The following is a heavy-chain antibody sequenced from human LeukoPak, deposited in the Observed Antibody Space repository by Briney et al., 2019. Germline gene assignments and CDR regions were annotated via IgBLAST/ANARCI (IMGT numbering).Heavy chain of an antibody. V-gene: IGHV5-51*01. CDR3: ARGITIFGVAKYNWFDP. D-gene: IGHD3-3*01. J-gene: IGHJ5*02. CDR2: IYPGDSDT. Sequence: GESLKISCKGSGYSFTSYWIGWVRQMPGKGLEWVGIIYPGDSDTRYSPSFQGQVTISADKSISTAYLQWSSLKASDTAMYYCARGITIFGVAKYNWFDPWGQGTLVTVSS. CDR1: GYSFTSYW.